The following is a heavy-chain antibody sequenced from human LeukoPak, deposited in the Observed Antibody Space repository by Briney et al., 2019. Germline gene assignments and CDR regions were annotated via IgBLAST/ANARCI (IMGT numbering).Heavy chain of an antibody. CDR2: ISGSGGRT. D-gene: IGHD3-10*01. CDR3: AKEALYYGSESYWRQSDY. V-gene: IGHV3-23*01. J-gene: IGHJ4*02. Sequence: PGGSLRLSCAASGFTFSSYAMSWVRQAPGKGLEWVSAISGSGGRTYYADSVKGRFTISRDNSKNTLYLQMNSLRAEDTAVYYCAKEALYYGSESYWRQSDYWGQGTLVTVSS. CDR1: GFTFSSYA.